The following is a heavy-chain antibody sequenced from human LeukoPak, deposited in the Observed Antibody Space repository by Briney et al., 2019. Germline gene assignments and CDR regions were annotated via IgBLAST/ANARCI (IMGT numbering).Heavy chain of an antibody. CDR1: GFTFSDYY. Sequence: GGSLRLSCAASGFTFSDYYMNWIRRAPGKGLEWVSYISSRGSTIYYTDSVKGRFTISRDNAKNTLYLQMNSLRAEDTAVYYCARDLHPYYYDSSGYSDYWGQGTLVTVSS. CDR2: ISSRGSTI. CDR3: ARDLHPYYYDSSGYSDY. J-gene: IGHJ4*02. D-gene: IGHD3-22*01. V-gene: IGHV3-11*04.